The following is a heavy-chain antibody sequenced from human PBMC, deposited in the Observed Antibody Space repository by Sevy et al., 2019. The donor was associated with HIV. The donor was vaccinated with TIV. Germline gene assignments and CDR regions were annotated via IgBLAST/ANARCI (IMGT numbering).Heavy chain of an antibody. J-gene: IGHJ6*02. V-gene: IGHV3-48*01. CDR3: ARGLAALPGYYYGMDV. Sequence: GGSLRLSCAASGFPFSSYGMNWVRQAPGKGLEWVSYISDISSAIYYADSVKGRFTISRDNAKKSLYLQMNSLRAEDTAAYYCARGLAALPGYYYGMDVWGQGTTVTVSS. CDR1: GFPFSSYG. D-gene: IGHD6-6*01. CDR2: ISDISSAI.